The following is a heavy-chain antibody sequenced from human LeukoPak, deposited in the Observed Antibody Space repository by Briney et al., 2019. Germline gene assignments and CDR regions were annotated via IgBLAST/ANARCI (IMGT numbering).Heavy chain of an antibody. CDR1: GGSFSGYY. D-gene: IGHD3-10*01. J-gene: IGHJ4*02. CDR2: TNHSGST. CDR3: ARVAGSFHDY. V-gene: IGHV4-34*01. Sequence: SETLSLTCAVYGGSFSGYYWSWIRQPPGKGLEWIGETNHSGSTNYNPSLKSRVTISVDTSKNQFSLKLSSVTAADTAVYYCARVAGSFHDYWGQGTLVTVSS.